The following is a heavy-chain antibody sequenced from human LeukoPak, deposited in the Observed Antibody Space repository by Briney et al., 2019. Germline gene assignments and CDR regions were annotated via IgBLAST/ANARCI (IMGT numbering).Heavy chain of an antibody. J-gene: IGHJ4*02. Sequence: SETLSLTCTVSGGSVSTYYWSWIRQPPGKELEWVGYVSHSGTTNCSPSLKIRVTMSLDTSKNHFSLRLSSVNAADTAVYYCARAGSGWSFDYWGQGSLVTVSS. CDR1: GGSVSTYY. V-gene: IGHV4-59*02. D-gene: IGHD6-19*01. CDR3: ARAGSGWSFDY. CDR2: VSHSGTT.